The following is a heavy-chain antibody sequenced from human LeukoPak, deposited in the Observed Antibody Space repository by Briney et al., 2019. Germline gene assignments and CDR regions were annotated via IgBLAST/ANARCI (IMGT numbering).Heavy chain of an antibody. CDR2: ISYDGSNK. CDR3: AKAPHYYDSSGAFDY. D-gene: IGHD3-22*01. CDR1: GFTFSSYG. V-gene: IGHV3-30*18. J-gene: IGHJ4*02. Sequence: GGPLRLSCAASGFTFSSYGMHWVRQAPGKGLEWVAVISYDGSNKYYADSVKGRFTISRDNSKNTLYLQMNSLRAEDTAVYYCAKAPHYYDSSGAFDYWGQGTLVTVSS.